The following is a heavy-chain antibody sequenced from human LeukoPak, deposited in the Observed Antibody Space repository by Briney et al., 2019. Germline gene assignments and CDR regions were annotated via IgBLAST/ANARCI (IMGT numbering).Heavy chain of an antibody. CDR1: GFTFGDYA. CDR2: IASKAYGETT. J-gene: IGHJ4*02. CDR3: MREVERGGSYWGGDS. Sequence: PGRSLRLSCSGSGFTFGDYAINWVRQAPGKGLEWVGLIASKAYGETTEYAASVRGRFTISRDDPKNIAYLQMNSLKTEDTAVYFCMREVERGGSYWGGDSWGRGTLVTVSS. D-gene: IGHD1-26*01. V-gene: IGHV3-49*04.